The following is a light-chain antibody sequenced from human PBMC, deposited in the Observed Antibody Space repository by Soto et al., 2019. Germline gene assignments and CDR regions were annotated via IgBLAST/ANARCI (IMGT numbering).Light chain of an antibody. CDR2: TAS. CDR3: QQTYSIPLT. J-gene: IGKJ4*01. CDR1: HNVLYSSNNKNY. V-gene: IGKV4-1*01. Sequence: VITPSPDSLAFALGQGSTISWKSIHNVLYSSNNKNYLAWYQQKPGKAPKLLIYTASSLQSGVPSRFSGSWSGTNFSLTISRLQPEDFATYFCQQTYSIPLTFGGGTKVDIK.